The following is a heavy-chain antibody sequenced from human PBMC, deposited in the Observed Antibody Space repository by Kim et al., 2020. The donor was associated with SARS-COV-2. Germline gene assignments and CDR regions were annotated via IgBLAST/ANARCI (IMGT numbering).Heavy chain of an antibody. D-gene: IGHD1-26*01. J-gene: IGHJ4*02. CDR2: INPNSGGT. V-gene: IGHV1-2*06. Sequence: ASVKVSCKASGYTFTGYYMHWVRQAPGQGLEWMGRINPNSGGTNYAQKFQGRVTMTRDTSISTAYMELSRLRSDDTAVYYCARDPASYYYFDYWSQGTLVTVSS. CDR3: ARDPASYYYFDY. CDR1: GYTFTGYY.